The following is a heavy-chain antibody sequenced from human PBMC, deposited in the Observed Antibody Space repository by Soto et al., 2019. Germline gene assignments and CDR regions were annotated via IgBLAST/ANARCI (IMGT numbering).Heavy chain of an antibody. CDR1: GYTFTSYA. Sequence: QVQLVQSGAEVKKPGASVKVSCKASGYTFTSYAMHWVRQAPGQRLEWMGWINAGNGNTKYSQKFQGRVTITRDTSARTASMELSSLRSEDTAVYSCASGPGGPDGPGDYWGQGTLVTVSS. J-gene: IGHJ4*02. CDR3: ASGPGGPDGPGDY. V-gene: IGHV1-3*01. D-gene: IGHD2-15*01. CDR2: INAGNGNT.